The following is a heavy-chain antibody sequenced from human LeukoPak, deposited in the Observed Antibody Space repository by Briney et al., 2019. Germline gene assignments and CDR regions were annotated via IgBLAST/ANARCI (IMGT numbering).Heavy chain of an antibody. CDR3: VRQRGSSGTINHFDP. J-gene: IGHJ5*02. Sequence: GESLKISCETSGYSFPTYWIGWVRQMPGTGLEWVGAIYPDDSDSRYSPSFQGQVVISADRSIRTAYLQWNSLKTSDTAMYYCVRQRGSSGTINHFDPWGQGTLVTVSS. D-gene: IGHD3-10*01. V-gene: IGHV5-51*01. CDR1: GYSFPTYW. CDR2: IYPDDSDS.